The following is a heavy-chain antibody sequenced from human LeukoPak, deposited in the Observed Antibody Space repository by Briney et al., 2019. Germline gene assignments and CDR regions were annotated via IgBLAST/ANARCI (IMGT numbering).Heavy chain of an antibody. CDR2: IYYSGST. CDR3: ARLAGAAPPDY. J-gene: IGHJ4*02. V-gene: IGHV4-59*08. D-gene: IGHD2-15*01. CDR1: GGSISNYY. Sequence: SETLSLTCTVFGGSISNYYWSWIRQPPGKGLEWIGYIYYSGSTNYSPSLKSRVTISVDTSKNQFSLKLSSVTAADTAVYYCARLAGAAPPDYWGQGTLVTVSS.